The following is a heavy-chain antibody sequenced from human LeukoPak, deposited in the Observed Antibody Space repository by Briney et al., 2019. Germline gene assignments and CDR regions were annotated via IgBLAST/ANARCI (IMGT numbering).Heavy chain of an antibody. J-gene: IGHJ4*02. V-gene: IGHV4-59*01. Sequence: SETLSLTCTVSGGSISSYYWSWIRQPPGKGLEWIGYTYYSGSTNYNPSLKSRVTISVDTSKNQFSLKLSSVTAADTAVYYCARDRAVAGSFDYWGQGTLVTVSS. CDR2: TYYSGST. CDR1: GGSISSYY. D-gene: IGHD6-19*01. CDR3: ARDRAVAGSFDY.